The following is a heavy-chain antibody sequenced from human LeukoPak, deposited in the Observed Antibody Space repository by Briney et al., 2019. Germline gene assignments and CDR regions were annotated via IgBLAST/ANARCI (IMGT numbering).Heavy chain of an antibody. Sequence: ASVKVSCKASGYTFTSYGISWVRQAPGQGLEWMGWISAYNGNTNYAQKLQGRVTMTTDTSTSTAYMGLRSLRSDDTAVYYCARDNGAYYDSSGYPDYWGQGTLVTVSS. V-gene: IGHV1-18*01. D-gene: IGHD3-22*01. CDR2: ISAYNGNT. J-gene: IGHJ4*02. CDR3: ARDNGAYYDSSGYPDY. CDR1: GYTFTSYG.